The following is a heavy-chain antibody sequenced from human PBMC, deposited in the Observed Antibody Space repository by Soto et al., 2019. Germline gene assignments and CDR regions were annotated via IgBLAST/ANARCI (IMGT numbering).Heavy chain of an antibody. CDR3: ARDWTVTNPDYYYYYGMDV. CDR1: GGSVSSGSYY. CDR2: IYYSGST. Sequence: SETLSLTCTVSGGSVSSGSYYWSWIRQPPGKGLEWIGYIYYSGSTNYNPSLKSRVTISVDTSKNQFSLKLSSVTAAATAVYYCARDWTVTNPDYYYYYGMDVWGQGTTVTVSS. D-gene: IGHD4-4*01. V-gene: IGHV4-61*01. J-gene: IGHJ6*02.